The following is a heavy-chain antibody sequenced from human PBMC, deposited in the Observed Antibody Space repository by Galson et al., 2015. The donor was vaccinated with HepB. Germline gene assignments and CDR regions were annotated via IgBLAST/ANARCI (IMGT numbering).Heavy chain of an antibody. CDR1: GYKFISYR. J-gene: IGHJ4*02. Sequence: SVKVSCKATGYKFISYRINWVRQAPGQGLEWMGWVSANNGNTNFGQKFQGRVTMTTDTSTSTAYMELRDLTSEDTAVYYCARYDYILGNNGLDCWGLGTLVTVAS. CDR2: VSANNGNT. V-gene: IGHV1-18*01. CDR3: ARYDYILGNNGLDC. D-gene: IGHD3-16*01.